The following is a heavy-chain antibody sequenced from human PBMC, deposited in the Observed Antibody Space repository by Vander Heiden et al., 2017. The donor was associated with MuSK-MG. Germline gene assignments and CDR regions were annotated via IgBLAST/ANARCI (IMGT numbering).Heavy chain of an antibody. D-gene: IGHD3-10*01. CDR3: ARHIPRITMGRGQHDAFDI. J-gene: IGHJ3*02. CDR2: IYHSGST. Sequence: TCGYYWGWIRQPPGKGLEWIGSIYHSGSTYYNPSLKSRVTISVDTSKNQFSLKLSSVTAADTAVYYCARHIPRITMGRGQHDAFDIWGQGTMVTVSS. CDR1: TCGYY. V-gene: IGHV4-38-2*01.